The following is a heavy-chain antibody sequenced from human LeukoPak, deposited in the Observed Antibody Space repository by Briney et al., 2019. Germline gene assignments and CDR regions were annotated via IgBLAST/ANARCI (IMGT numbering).Heavy chain of an antibody. D-gene: IGHD5-12*01. CDR2: INPNSGGT. CDR1: GYTFTGYY. Sequence: ASVKASCKASGYTFTGYYMHWVRQAPGQGLEWMGWINPNSGGTNYAQKFQGRVTTTRDTSISTAYMELSRLRSDDTAVYYCARGDVVATIAWFDPWGQGTLVTVSS. CDR3: ARGDVVATIAWFDP. J-gene: IGHJ5*02. V-gene: IGHV1-2*02.